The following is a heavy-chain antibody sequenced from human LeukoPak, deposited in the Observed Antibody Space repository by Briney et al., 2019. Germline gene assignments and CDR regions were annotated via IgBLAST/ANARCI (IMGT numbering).Heavy chain of an antibody. V-gene: IGHV3-23*01. J-gene: IGHJ4*02. CDR1: GFSFSSYA. Sequence: GGSLRLSCAASGFSFSSYAMSWVRQAPGKGLEWVSGISGSAGDTFYADSVKGRFTISRDNSKSTVYLQMIGLRAEDTAVYYCAQGNSPDYWGQGTLVTVSS. D-gene: IGHD5-12*01. CDR2: ISGSAGDT. CDR3: AQGNSPDY.